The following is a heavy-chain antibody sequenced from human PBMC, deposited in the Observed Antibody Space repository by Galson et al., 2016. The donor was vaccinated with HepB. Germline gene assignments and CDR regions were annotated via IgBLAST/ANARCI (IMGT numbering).Heavy chain of an antibody. V-gene: IGHV1-18*04. CDR1: GYTFNIFG. CDR2: ISTYNGNT. Sequence: SVKVSCKASGYTFNIFGIVWVRQAPGQGPEWMGWISTYNGNTEYAPKLQDRVTLTTDTSTNTAYMELRSLRSDDTAIYYCARESYMSLYYYFDYWGQGTLVTVAS. D-gene: IGHD2-2*02. CDR3: ARESYMSLYYYFDY. J-gene: IGHJ4*02.